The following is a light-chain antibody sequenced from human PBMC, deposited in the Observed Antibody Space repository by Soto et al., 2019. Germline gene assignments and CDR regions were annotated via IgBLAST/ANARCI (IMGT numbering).Light chain of an antibody. Sequence: DIPMTQSPSSLSASVGDRVTITCRASQSISSYLNWYQKHPGKAPKLLIYAASSLQSGVPSRFSGSGSGTDFTLTSSSLQPEDFATYYCQQSYTTPLTFGRGTKVEIK. J-gene: IGKJ4*01. CDR2: AAS. V-gene: IGKV1-39*01. CDR3: QQSYTTPLT. CDR1: QSISSY.